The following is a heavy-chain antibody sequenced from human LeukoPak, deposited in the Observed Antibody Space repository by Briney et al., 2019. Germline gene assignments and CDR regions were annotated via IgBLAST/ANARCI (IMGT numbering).Heavy chain of an antibody. CDR1: GASISSGGYY. Sequence: PSETLSLTCTVSGASISSGGYYWSWIRQPAGKGLEWIGRMYTSGITNYNPSLESRVTISVDTSKNQFSLKLSSVTAADTAVYYCARGRYYGDLRSFDYWGQGTLVTVSS. V-gene: IGHV4-61*02. D-gene: IGHD4-17*01. CDR3: ARGRYYGDLRSFDY. J-gene: IGHJ4*02. CDR2: MYTSGIT.